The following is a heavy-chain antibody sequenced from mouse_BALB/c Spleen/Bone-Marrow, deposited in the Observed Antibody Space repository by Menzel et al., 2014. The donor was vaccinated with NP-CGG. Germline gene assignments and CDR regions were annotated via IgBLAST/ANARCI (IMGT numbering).Heavy chain of an antibody. V-gene: IGHV1S29*02. D-gene: IGHD1-1*02. CDR1: GYTFTDYN. CDR2: IYPYNGGT. J-gene: IGHJ1*01. Sequence: EVQVVESGPELVKPGASVKISCKASGYTFTDYNMHWVKQSHAKSLEWIGYIYPYNGGTGYNQKFKSKATLTVDNSSSTAYMELRSLTSEDSAVYYCARELSWYFDVWGAGTTVTVSS. CDR3: ARELSWYFDV.